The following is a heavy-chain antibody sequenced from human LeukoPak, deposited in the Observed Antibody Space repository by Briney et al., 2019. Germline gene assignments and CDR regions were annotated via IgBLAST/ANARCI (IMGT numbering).Heavy chain of an antibody. J-gene: IGHJ3*02. CDR3: AKDLRLYCGGDCYSTSDAFDI. D-gene: IGHD2-21*02. CDR2: ISDSGGST. V-gene: IGHV3-23*01. Sequence: GGSLRLSCAASGFTFSSYAMSWVRQAPGKGLEWVSAISDSGGSTYYADSVKGRFTISRDNSKNTLYLQMNSLRAEDTAVYYCAKDLRLYCGGDCYSTSDAFDIWGQGTMVTVSS. CDR1: GFTFSSYA.